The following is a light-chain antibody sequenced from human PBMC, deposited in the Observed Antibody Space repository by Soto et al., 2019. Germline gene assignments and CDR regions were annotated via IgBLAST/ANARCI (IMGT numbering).Light chain of an antibody. J-gene: IGLJ1*01. V-gene: IGLV2-14*01. Sequence: QSALTQPASVSGSPGQSITISCTGTSSDVGGYNYVSWYQQHPGKAPKLMIYDVSNRPSGASNRFSGSKSGNTASLTISCLQAEDEADYYCSSYTSSSTPYVVGTGTKLTVL. CDR1: SSDVGGYNY. CDR2: DVS. CDR3: SSYTSSSTPYV.